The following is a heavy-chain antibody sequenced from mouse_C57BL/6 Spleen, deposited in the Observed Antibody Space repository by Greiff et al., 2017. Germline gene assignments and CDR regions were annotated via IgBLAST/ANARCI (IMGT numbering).Heavy chain of an antibody. CDR1: GYAFSSSW. CDR3: ARGYYYGSSYYFDY. J-gene: IGHJ2*01. Sequence: VQLQESGPELVKPGASVKISCKASGYAFSSSWMNWVKQRPGKGLEWIGRIYPGAGDTNYNGKFKGKATLTADKSSSTAYMQLSSLTSEDSAVDFCARGYYYGSSYYFDYWGQGTTLTVSS. V-gene: IGHV1-82*01. CDR2: IYPGAGDT. D-gene: IGHD1-1*01.